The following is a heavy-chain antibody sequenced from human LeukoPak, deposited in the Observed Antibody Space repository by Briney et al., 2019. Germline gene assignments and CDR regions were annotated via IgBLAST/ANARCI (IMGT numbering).Heavy chain of an antibody. CDR1: GGTFSSYA. J-gene: IGHJ4*02. CDR3: ARDRGDGYNDY. D-gene: IGHD5-24*01. CDR2: IIPIFGTA. V-gene: IGHV1-69*05. Sequence: ASVKVSCKASGGTFSSYAISWVRQAPGQGLEWMGGIIPIFGTANYAQKLQGRVTITTDESTSTAYMELSSLRSEDTAVYYCARDRGDGYNDYWGQGTLVTVSS.